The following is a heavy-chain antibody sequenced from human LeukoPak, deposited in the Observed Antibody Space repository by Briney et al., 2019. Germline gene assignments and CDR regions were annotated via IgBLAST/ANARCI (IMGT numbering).Heavy chain of an antibody. CDR1: GYTFTGYY. Sequence: ASVKVSCKASGYTFTGYYMHWVRQAPGQGLEWMGWINPNSGGTNYAQKFQGRVTMTRDTSISTAYMELSRLRSDDTAVYYCARGESKQLVRWYDFDYWGQGTLVTVSS. J-gene: IGHJ4*02. D-gene: IGHD6-6*01. V-gene: IGHV1-2*02. CDR3: ARGESKQLVRWYDFDY. CDR2: INPNSGGT.